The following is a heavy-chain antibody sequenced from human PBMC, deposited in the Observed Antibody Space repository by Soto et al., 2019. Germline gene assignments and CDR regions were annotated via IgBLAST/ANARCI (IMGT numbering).Heavy chain of an antibody. V-gene: IGHV4-59*01. D-gene: IGHD3-3*01. Sequence: KPSETLSLTCTVSGGSISSYYWSWIRQPPGKGLEWIGYIYYSGSTNYNPSLKSRVTISVDTSKNQFSLKLSSVTAADTAVYYCAREYFDSGSDPWGQGTLVTVSS. CDR2: IYYSGST. CDR3: AREYFDSGSDP. CDR1: GGSISSYY. J-gene: IGHJ5*02.